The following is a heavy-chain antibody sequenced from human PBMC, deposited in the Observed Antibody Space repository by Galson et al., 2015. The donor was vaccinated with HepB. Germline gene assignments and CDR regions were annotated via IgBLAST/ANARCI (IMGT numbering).Heavy chain of an antibody. CDR2: ISYDGSNK. CDR1: GFTFSSYA. D-gene: IGHD1-26*01. J-gene: IGHJ4*02. Sequence: SLRLSCAASGFTFSSYAMHWVRQAPGKGLEWVALISYDGSNKYYADSVKGRFTISRDNSKNTLYLQMNSLRPEDTAVYYCARKWEADYWGQGTLVTVSS. CDR3: ARKWEADY. V-gene: IGHV3-30-3*01.